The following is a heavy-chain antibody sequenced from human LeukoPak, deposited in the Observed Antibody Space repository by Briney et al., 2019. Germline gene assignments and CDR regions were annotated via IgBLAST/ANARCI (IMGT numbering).Heavy chain of an antibody. D-gene: IGHD6-19*01. CDR3: AEGDSSGWYSDY. CDR2: IHPSGST. V-gene: IGHV4-34*01. CDR1: GGSFSGYY. J-gene: IGHJ4*02. Sequence: SETLSLTCAVSGGSFSGYYWSWIRQPPGKGLEWVGEIHPSGSTNYNPSLKSRVTISVDTSKNQFSLKLSSVTAADTAVYYCAEGDSSGWYSDYCGQGNLVSASS.